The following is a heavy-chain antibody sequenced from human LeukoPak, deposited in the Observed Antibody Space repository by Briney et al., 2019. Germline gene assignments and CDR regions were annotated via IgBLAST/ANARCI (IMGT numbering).Heavy chain of an antibody. V-gene: IGHV4-30-2*01. Sequence: SETLSLTCAVSGGSISSGGYSWSWIRQPPGKGLEWIGYIYHSGSTYYNPSLKSRVTISVDRSKNQFSLKLSSVTAAGTAVYYCARDIPRYCSGGSCYRYGMDVWGQGTTVTVSS. CDR2: IYHSGST. J-gene: IGHJ6*02. D-gene: IGHD2-15*01. CDR1: GGSISSGGYS. CDR3: ARDIPRYCSGGSCYRYGMDV.